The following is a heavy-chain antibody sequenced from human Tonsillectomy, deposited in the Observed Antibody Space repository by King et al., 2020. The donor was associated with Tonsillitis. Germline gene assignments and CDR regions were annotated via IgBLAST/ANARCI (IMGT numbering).Heavy chain of an antibody. V-gene: IGHV3-21*01. CDR1: GFTFSSYS. CDR2: ISSSSSYI. J-gene: IGHJ6*02. CDR3: ARDTRYYYYGMDV. Sequence: VQLVESGGGLVKPGGSLRLSCAASGFTFSSYSMNWVRQAPGKGLEWVSSISSSSSYIYYADSVKGRFTISRDHAKNSLYLQMNSLRAEDTAVYYCARDTRYYYYGMDVWGQGTTVTVSS.